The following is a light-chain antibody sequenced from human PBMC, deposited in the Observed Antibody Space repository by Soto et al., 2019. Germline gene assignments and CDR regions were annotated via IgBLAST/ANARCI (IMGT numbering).Light chain of an antibody. CDR3: SSYASSNILL. CDR2: AVT. Sequence: QSALTQPPSASGSPGQSVTISCTGTSSDVGDYNYVSWYQQHPGKAPKLMIYAVTKRPSGVPDRFSGSKSCNTASLTVSGLHPEDESCYYCSSYASSNILLFGGGTKLTFL. J-gene: IGLJ2*01. V-gene: IGLV2-8*01. CDR1: SSDVGDYNY.